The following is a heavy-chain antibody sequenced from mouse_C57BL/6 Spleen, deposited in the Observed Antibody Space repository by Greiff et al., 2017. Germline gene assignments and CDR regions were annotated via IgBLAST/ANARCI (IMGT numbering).Heavy chain of an antibody. CDR1: GYTFTSYD. Sequence: VQRVESGPELVKPGASVKLSCKASGYTFTSYDINWVKQRPGQGLEWIGWIYPRDGSTKYNEKFKGKATLTVDTSSSTAYMELHSLTSEDSAVYFCARHYGRSYWGQGTLVTVSA. D-gene: IGHD1-1*01. CDR2: IYPRDGST. J-gene: IGHJ3*01. V-gene: IGHV1-85*01. CDR3: ARHYGRSY.